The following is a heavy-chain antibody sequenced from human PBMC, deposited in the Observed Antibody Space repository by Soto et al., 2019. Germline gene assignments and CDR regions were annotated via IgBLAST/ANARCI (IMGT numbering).Heavy chain of an antibody. CDR2: ISGSGGIT. D-gene: IGHD2-15*01. CDR3: AKGGSAYCTGGSCYHPFDY. Sequence: PGGSLRLSCAASGFTFTSYGMAWVRQAPGKGLEWVSTISGSGGITFYADSVKGRFTFSRDNSRDTLCLQMNSLRAEDTAVYYCAKGGSAYCTGGSCYHPFDYWGQGTLVTVSS. V-gene: IGHV3-23*01. J-gene: IGHJ4*02. CDR1: GFTFTSYG.